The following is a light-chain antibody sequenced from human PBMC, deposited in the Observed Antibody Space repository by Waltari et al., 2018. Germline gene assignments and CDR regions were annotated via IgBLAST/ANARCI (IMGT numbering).Light chain of an antibody. J-gene: IGLJ3*02. Sequence: NFMLTQPHSVSESPGKTVTIPCTRNSGSIASTSVQWFQQRPGRAPTTLIFEDDKRPSGVPDRFSGSIDSSSNSASLTISGLKNEDEADYYCQSYVSPGWVFGGGTKLTVL. V-gene: IGLV6-57*03. CDR1: SGSIASTS. CDR2: EDD. CDR3: QSYVSPGWV.